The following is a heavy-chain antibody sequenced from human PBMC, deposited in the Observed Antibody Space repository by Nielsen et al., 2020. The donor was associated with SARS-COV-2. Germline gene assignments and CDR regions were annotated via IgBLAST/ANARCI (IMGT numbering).Heavy chain of an antibody. D-gene: IGHD3-3*01. CDR1: GGSINSGPYY. V-gene: IGHV4-31*03. CDR3: ARLPRDTIFGVVKYGMDV. J-gene: IGHJ6*02. Sequence: SETLSLTCTVSGGSINSGPYYWSWIRQYPGKGLEWIGYIYYSGSTYYNPSLKSRVTISVDTSKNQFSLKLSSVTAADTAVYYCARLPRDTIFGVVKYGMDVWGQGTLVTVSS. CDR2: IYYSGST.